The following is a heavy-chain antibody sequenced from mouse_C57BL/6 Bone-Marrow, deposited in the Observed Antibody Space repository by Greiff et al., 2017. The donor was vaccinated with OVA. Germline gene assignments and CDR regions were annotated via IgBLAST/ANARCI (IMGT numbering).Heavy chain of an antibody. J-gene: IGHJ4*01. V-gene: IGHV1-42*01. CDR3: ARWRIYYDYDEAMDY. CDR2: INPSTGGT. CDR1: GYSFTGYY. Sequence: VQLQQSGPELVKPGASVKISCKASGYSFTGYYMNWVKQSPEKSLEWIGEINPSTGGTTYNQKFKAKATLTVDKSSSTAYMQLKSLTSEDSAVYYCARWRIYYDYDEAMDYWGQGTSVTVSS. D-gene: IGHD2-4*01.